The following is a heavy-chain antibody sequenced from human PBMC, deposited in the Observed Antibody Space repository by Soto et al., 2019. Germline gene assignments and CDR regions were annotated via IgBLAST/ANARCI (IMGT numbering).Heavy chain of an antibody. CDR1: GYSFTSYW. CDR3: AWSYSSGWYTYYYYGMDV. V-gene: IGHV5-10-1*01. J-gene: IGHJ6*02. CDR2: IDPSDSYT. Sequence: GESLKISCKGSGYSFTSYWISWVRQMPGKGLEWMGRIDPSDSYTNYSPSFQGHVTISADKSISTAYLQWSSLKASDTAMYYCAWSYSSGWYTYYYYGMDVWGQGTTVTVSS. D-gene: IGHD6-19*01.